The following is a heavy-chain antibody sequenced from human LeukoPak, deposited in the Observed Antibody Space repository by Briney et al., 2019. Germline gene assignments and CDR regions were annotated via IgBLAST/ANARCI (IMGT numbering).Heavy chain of an antibody. CDR2: INPNSGGT. J-gene: IGHJ5*02. CDR3: ARDWQNSKGEDCSSTSCP. V-gene: IGHV1-2*02. D-gene: IGHD2-2*01. Sequence: GASVKVSCKASGYTFTGYYMHWVRQAPGQGLEWMGWINPNSGGTNYAQKFQGRVTMTRDTSISTAYMELSRLRSDDTAVYYCARDWQNSKGEDCSSTSCPWGQGTLVTVS. CDR1: GYTFTGYY.